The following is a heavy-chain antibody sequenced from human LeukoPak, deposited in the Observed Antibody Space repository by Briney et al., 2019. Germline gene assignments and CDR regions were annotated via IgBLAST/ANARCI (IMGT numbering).Heavy chain of an antibody. J-gene: IGHJ4*02. CDR3: ARKNNWNYVDY. V-gene: IGHV4-59*08. D-gene: IGHD1-20*01. Sequence: PAETLSLTCTVSGGSITDCYWSWIRHSSGKGLEWIGYMYYSGSAYYSPSLKTRVTISVDTSKNQFSLKLTSVTAADTAVYYCARKNNWNYVDYWGQGTLVTVSS. CDR1: GGSITDCY. CDR2: MYYSGSA.